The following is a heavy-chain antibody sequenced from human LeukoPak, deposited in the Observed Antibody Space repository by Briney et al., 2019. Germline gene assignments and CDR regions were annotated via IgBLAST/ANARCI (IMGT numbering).Heavy chain of an antibody. J-gene: IGHJ3*02. CDR3: ARDNYDLNAFDI. V-gene: IGHV5-51*01. Sequence: GESLRISCKTYGFTFSTYWIGWVRQMPGKGLEWMGIIYPGDSETKYSPSFQGQVSISADRSINTAFLQWSSLKASDTAMYYCARDNYDLNAFDIWGQGTMVTVSS. D-gene: IGHD3-3*01. CDR1: GFTFSTYW. CDR2: IYPGDSET.